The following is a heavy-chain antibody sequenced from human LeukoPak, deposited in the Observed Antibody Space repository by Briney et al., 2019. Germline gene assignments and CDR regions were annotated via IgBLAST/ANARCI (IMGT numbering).Heavy chain of an antibody. CDR1: GFTFSSYW. V-gene: IGHV3-74*01. J-gene: IGHJ4*02. D-gene: IGHD1-14*01. Sequence: GGSLRLSCAASGFTFSSYWMHWVRQAPGKGLVWVSRINTDGSSTSYADSVKGRFTISRDNAKNTLYLQMNNLRAEDTAVYYCARNRGSQQFDYWGQGTLVTVSS. CDR2: INTDGSST. CDR3: ARNRGSQQFDY.